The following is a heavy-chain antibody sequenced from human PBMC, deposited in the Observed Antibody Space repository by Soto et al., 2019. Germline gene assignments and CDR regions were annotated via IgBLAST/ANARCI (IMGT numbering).Heavy chain of an antibody. D-gene: IGHD3-3*01. CDR1: GFTFSSYA. CDR2: ISGSGGST. CDR3: AKESTTIFGVVRGYFDY. Sequence: EVQLLESGGGLVQPGGSLRLSCAASGFTFSSYAMSWVRQAPGKGLEWVSAISGSGGSTYYADSVKGRFTISRDNSKNTLYLQMNSLRAEDTAVYYCAKESTTIFGVVRGYFDYWGQGTLVTVSS. J-gene: IGHJ4*02. V-gene: IGHV3-23*01.